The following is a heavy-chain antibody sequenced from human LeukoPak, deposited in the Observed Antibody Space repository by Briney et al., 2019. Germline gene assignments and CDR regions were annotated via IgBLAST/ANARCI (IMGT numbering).Heavy chain of an antibody. CDR1: GVSLRGYY. CDR2: ISHEGDS. D-gene: IGHD1-7*01. CDR3: ARGRNFVSDFYFDV. J-gene: IGHJ6*03. Sequence: SQTLSLTCAVYGVSLRGYYWSWIRQSPEKGLEWIGEISHEGDSIYNPSLKSRLTLSVDMTKNQFSLNLRSVTAADTAVYYCARGRNFVSDFYFDVWGKGTTVIVSS. V-gene: IGHV4-34*01.